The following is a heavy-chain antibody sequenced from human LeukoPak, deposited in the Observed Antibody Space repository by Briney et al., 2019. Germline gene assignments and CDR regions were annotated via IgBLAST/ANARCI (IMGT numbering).Heavy chain of an antibody. CDR3: TRDTSSNWYWENFDY. CDR2: IRSKAYGGTT. Sequence: PGGSLRLSCAASGFTFSRYSMNWVRQAPGKGLEWVSFIRSKAYGGTTEYAASVKGRFTISRDDSKSIAYLQMNSLKTEDTAVYYCTRDTSSNWYWENFDYRGQGTLVTVSS. V-gene: IGHV3-49*04. D-gene: IGHD6-13*01. J-gene: IGHJ4*02. CDR1: GFTFSRYS.